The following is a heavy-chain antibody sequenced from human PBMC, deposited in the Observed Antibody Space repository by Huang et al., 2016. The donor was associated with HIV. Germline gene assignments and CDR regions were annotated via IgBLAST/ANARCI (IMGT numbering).Heavy chain of an antibody. J-gene: IGHJ4*02. Sequence: QVQLVESGGGVVQPGRSLRLSCVASGFSFSNYAVHWVRQAPGKGLEWVVVISYDGTRKDYADSVKGRFTVSRDKSKNTADVQMNNPRGGDTAVYYCARAPEFGNYEFDQWGLGTLVTVSS. CDR3: ARAPEFGNYEFDQ. CDR2: ISYDGTRK. CDR1: GFSFSNYA. V-gene: IGHV3-30-3*01. D-gene: IGHD4-4*01.